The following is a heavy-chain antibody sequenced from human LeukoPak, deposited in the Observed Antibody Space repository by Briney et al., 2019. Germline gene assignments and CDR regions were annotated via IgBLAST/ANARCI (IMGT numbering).Heavy chain of an antibody. CDR3: ARDQPFGDFWSGYYMGNDY. CDR1: GYTFTGYY. CDR2: INPNSGGT. D-gene: IGHD3-3*01. J-gene: IGHJ4*02. V-gene: IGHV1-2*02. Sequence: ASVKVSCKASGYTFTGYYMHWVRQAPGQGLEWMGWINPNSGGTNYAQKFQGRVTMTRDTSISTAYMELSRLRSDDTAVYYCARDQPFGDFWSGYYMGNDYWGQGTLVTVSS.